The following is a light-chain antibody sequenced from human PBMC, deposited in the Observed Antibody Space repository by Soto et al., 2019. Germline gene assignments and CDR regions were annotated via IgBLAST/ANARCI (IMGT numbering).Light chain of an antibody. Sequence: DIQMTQSPSTLSASVGDRVTITCRASQSISSWLAWYQQKPGKAPKLLIYDASSLESGVPSRFRGSGSGTEFTLTITSLQPDDFATYYCQQYSGYSERTFGQGTKVDIK. CDR1: QSISSW. CDR2: DAS. J-gene: IGKJ1*01. V-gene: IGKV1-5*01. CDR3: QQYSGYSERT.